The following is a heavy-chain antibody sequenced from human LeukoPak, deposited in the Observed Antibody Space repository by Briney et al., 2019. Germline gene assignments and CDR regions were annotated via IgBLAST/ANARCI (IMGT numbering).Heavy chain of an antibody. J-gene: IGHJ4*02. D-gene: IGHD1-26*01. V-gene: IGHV4-4*07. Sequence: LETLSLTCAVSGGSIENNHWAWIRLPAGKGLEWIGRLHVSGNTNFNPSLKSRVTISVDTSKNQFSLKMTSMTAADTAVYFCARDPLRSSFDSWGQGILVTVAP. CDR3: ARDPLRSSFDS. CDR2: LHVSGNT. CDR1: GGSIENNH.